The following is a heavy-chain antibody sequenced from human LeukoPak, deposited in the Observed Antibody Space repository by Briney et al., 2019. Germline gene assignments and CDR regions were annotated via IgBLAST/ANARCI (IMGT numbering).Heavy chain of an antibody. CDR2: ISRGGSPI. D-gene: IGHD3-3*01. J-gene: IGHJ4*02. CDR3: TRVSWRGEIF. CDR1: GFTFSSYA. V-gene: IGHV3-48*03. Sequence: PGGSLRLSCAASGFTFSSYAMSWVRQAPGKGLEWVSSISRGGSPIFYADSVRGRFTTSRDNAKKSLFLQMISLRAEDTAVYYCTRVSWRGEIFWGQGTLVSVSS.